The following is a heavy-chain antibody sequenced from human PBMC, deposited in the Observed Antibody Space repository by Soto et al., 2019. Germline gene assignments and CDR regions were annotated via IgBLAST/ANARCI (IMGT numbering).Heavy chain of an antibody. CDR2: ISGSGGST. CDR3: ATHKLIAAAKFDY. Sequence: EVQLLESGGGLVQPGGSLRLSCAASGFTFSSYAMSWVRQAPGKGLEWVSAISGSGGSTYYADSVKGRFTISRDNSKNTLDLQMNSLRAEDTAVYYCATHKLIAAAKFDYWGQGTLVTVSS. J-gene: IGHJ4*02. D-gene: IGHD6-13*01. V-gene: IGHV3-23*01. CDR1: GFTFSSYA.